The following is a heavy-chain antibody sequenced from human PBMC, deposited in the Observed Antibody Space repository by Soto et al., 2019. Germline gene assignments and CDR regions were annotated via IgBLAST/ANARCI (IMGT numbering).Heavy chain of an antibody. CDR2: INHSGST. CDR3: ARVLTMVRGAPPRRSNWFDP. CDR1: GGSFSGYY. J-gene: IGHJ5*02. D-gene: IGHD3-10*01. Sequence: PSETLSLTCAVYGGSFSGYYLSWIRQPPGKGLEWIGEINHSGSTNYNPSLKSRVTISVDTSKNQFSLKLSSVTAADTAVYYCARVLTMVRGAPPRRSNWFDPWGQGTLVTVSS. V-gene: IGHV4-34*01.